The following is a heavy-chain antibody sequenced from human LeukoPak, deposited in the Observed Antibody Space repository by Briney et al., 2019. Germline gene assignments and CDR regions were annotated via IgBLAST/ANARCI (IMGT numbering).Heavy chain of an antibody. J-gene: IGHJ4*02. V-gene: IGHV3-7*01. CDR3: ARDMGDYGDPYFDY. CDR1: GFTFSSYA. CDR2: IRQDGSEK. Sequence: GGSLRLSCAASGFTFSSYAMNWVRQAPGKGLEWVANIRQDGSEKYYVDSVKGRFTISRDNAKNSLYLQMNSLRAEDTAVYYCARDMGDYGDPYFDYWGQGTLVTVSS. D-gene: IGHD4-17*01.